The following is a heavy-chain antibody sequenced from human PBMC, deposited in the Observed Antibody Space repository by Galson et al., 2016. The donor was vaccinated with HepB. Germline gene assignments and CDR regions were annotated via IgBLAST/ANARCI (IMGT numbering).Heavy chain of an antibody. Sequence: SLRLSCAASGFTFSNYATAWVRPPPGKGLEWVSTIRGGGDATYYADSVKDRFTISRDNSRSTLYLHLSSLRAEDTALYYCARGHGDYFPANYFNYWGQGTLVTVSS. D-gene: IGHD4-17*01. V-gene: IGHV3-23*01. CDR1: GFTFSNYA. CDR3: ARGHGDYFPANYFNY. J-gene: IGHJ4*02. CDR2: IRGGGDAT.